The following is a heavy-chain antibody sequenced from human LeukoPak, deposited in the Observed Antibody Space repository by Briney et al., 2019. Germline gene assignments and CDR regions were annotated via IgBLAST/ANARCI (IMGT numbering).Heavy chain of an antibody. J-gene: IGHJ4*02. CDR1: GGAINTTDYY. Sequence: SETLSLTCTISGGAINTTDYYWGWIRQPPGKGLEWIGSIYHSGTTYYNPSLESRISMSVDTSKNQFSLNLRSVTAADTAIYYCARDADDGADWGQGTLVTVSS. CDR3: ARDADDGAD. CDR2: IYHSGTT. V-gene: IGHV4-39*07. D-gene: IGHD3-16*01.